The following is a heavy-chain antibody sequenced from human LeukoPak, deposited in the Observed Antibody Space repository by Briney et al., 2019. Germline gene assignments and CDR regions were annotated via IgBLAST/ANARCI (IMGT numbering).Heavy chain of an antibody. CDR2: IWYDGSNK. CDR1: GFTFSNSA. V-gene: IGHV3-33*08. Sequence: GGSLRLSCAASGFTFSNSAMHWVRQAPGKGLEWVAVIWYDGSNKYYADSVKGRFTISRDNSKNTLYLQMNSLRAEDTAVYYCARDFYDSSGYLDYWGQGTLVTVSS. J-gene: IGHJ4*02. D-gene: IGHD3-22*01. CDR3: ARDFYDSSGYLDY.